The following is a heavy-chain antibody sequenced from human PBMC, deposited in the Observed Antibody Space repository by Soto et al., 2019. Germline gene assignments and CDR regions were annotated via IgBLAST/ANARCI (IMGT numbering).Heavy chain of an antibody. D-gene: IGHD2-15*01. CDR3: ARDDCSGGSCYFDY. J-gene: IGHJ4*02. CDR2: IYYSGST. Sequence: QVQLQESGPGLVKPSQTLSLTCTVSGGSISSGGYYWSWIRQHPGKGLEWIGYIYYSGSTYYNPSVKSRVTISVDTSKHQFSLKLSSVTAADTAVYYCARDDCSGGSCYFDYWGQGTLVTVSS. CDR1: GGSISSGGYY. V-gene: IGHV4-31*03.